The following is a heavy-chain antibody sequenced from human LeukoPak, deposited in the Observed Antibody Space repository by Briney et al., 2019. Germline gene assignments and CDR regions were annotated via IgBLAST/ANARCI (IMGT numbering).Heavy chain of an antibody. CDR3: ARVDYAVDWYFDL. D-gene: IGHD4-17*01. V-gene: IGHV4-61*02. CDR2: IYTSGST. Sequence: PSETLSLICTVSGGSISSGSYYWSWIRQPAGKGLEWIGRIYTSGSTNYNPSLKSRVTISVDTSKNQFSLKLSSVTAAATAVYYCARVDYAVDWYFDLWGRGTLVTVSS. CDR1: GGSISSGSYY. J-gene: IGHJ2*01.